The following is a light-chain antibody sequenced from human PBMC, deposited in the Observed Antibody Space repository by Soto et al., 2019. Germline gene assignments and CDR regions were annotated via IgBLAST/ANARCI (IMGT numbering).Light chain of an antibody. J-gene: IGKJ4*01. V-gene: IGKV3-15*01. CDR3: QQYKNWPPLT. CDR2: GAF. CDR1: QSVSYN. Sequence: EIVMTQSPATLSVSPGERATLSCRASQSVSYNLAWYQQKPGQGPRLLIYGAFTRATGIPARFSVSGSGTEFTLTISSLQSEDFGVYYCQQYKNWPPLTFGGGTKVEIK.